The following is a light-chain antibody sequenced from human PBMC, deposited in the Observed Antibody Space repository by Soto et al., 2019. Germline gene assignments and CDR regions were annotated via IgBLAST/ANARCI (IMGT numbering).Light chain of an antibody. CDR1: QSVSSD. CDR2: YTS. Sequence: EIVMTQSPATLSVSPGESATLSCRASQSVSSDLAWYQQKPGQAPRLLIYYTSTRATGFPARFSGGGSGTEFTLTITSLQSEDFAVYWCQQYNNWPLTFGPGTRLENK. CDR3: QQYNNWPLT. J-gene: IGKJ5*01. V-gene: IGKV3-15*01.